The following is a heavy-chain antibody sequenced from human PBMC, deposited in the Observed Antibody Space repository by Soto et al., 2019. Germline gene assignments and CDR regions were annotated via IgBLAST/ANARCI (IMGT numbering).Heavy chain of an antibody. Sequence: EVQLLESGGGLVQPGGSLRLSCAASGFTFSSYAMNWVRQAPGKGLEWVSSITGSGGSTYYADSVKGRFTISRDNSKNTLYLQMNSLRAEDTAVYYCAKDLWEPDDYWGQGTLVTVSS. V-gene: IGHV3-23*01. D-gene: IGHD1-26*01. J-gene: IGHJ4*02. CDR1: GFTFSSYA. CDR3: AKDLWEPDDY. CDR2: ITGSGGST.